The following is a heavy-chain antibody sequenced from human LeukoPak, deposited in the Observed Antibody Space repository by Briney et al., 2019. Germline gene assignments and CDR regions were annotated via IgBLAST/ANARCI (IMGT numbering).Heavy chain of an antibody. D-gene: IGHD1-26*01. Sequence: SETLSLTCTVSGGSIRSSSYYWGWIRQPPGKGLEGIGRIYYSGSTYYNPSLKSRVTMSVDTPKNQFSLKLSSVTAADTAVYYCASLRERSYYARGFDYWGQGTLVTVSS. J-gene: IGHJ4*02. V-gene: IGHV4-39*01. CDR2: IYYSGST. CDR3: ASLRERSYYARGFDY. CDR1: GGSIRSSSYY.